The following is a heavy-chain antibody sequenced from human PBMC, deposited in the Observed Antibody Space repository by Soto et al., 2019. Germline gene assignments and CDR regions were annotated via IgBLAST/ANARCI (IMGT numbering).Heavy chain of an antibody. CDR1: GGSISSSSYY. V-gene: IGHV4-39*01. Sequence: QLQLQESGPGLVKPSETLSLTCTVSGGSISSSSYYWGWIRQPQGKGLEWIGSIYYSGSTYYNPSLKSRVTISVDTSKNQFSLKLSSVTAADTAVYYCATTSNCGGDCYYFDYWGQGTLVTVSS. J-gene: IGHJ4*02. CDR3: ATTSNCGGDCYYFDY. CDR2: IYYSGST. D-gene: IGHD2-21*02.